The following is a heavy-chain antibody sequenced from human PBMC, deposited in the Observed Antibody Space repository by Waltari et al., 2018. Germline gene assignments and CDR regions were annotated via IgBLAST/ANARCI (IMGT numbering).Heavy chain of an antibody. CDR1: GYTFTSYD. Sequence: QVQLVQSGAEVKKPGASVKVSCKASGYTFTSYDINWVRQATGQGLEWMGGIIPIFGTANYAQKFQGRVTITTDESTSTAYMELSSLRSEDTAVYYCAREGTSSSTSGVFDYWGQGTLVTVSS. CDR2: IIPIFGTA. J-gene: IGHJ4*02. CDR3: AREGTSSSTSGVFDY. V-gene: IGHV1-69*01. D-gene: IGHD6-13*01.